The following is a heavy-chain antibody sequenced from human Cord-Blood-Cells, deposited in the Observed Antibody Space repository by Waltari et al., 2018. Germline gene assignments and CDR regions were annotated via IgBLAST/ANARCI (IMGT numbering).Heavy chain of an antibody. D-gene: IGHD2-15*01. CDR3: AREVRISPIKCSGGSCYDAFDI. CDR2: IIPILGIA. Sequence: QVQLVQSGAEVKKPGSSVKVSCKASGGTFSSHAISWVRQAPGQGLEWMGGIIPILGIANYAQKFQGRVTITADESTSTAYMELSSLRSEDTAVYYCAREVRISPIKCSGGSCYDAFDIWGQGTMVTVSS. V-gene: IGHV1-69*04. CDR1: GGTFSSHA. J-gene: IGHJ3*02.